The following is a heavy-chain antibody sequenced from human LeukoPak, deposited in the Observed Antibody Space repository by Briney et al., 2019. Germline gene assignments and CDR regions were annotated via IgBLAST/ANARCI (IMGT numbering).Heavy chain of an antibody. Sequence: GGSLRLSCAASGFTFSSYGMHWVRQAPGKGLEWVAFIRYDGSNKYYADSVKGRFTISRDNSKNTLYLQMNSLRAEDTAVYYCAKWAADYSKGDYWGQGTLVTVSS. CDR2: IRYDGSNK. D-gene: IGHD4-11*01. CDR3: AKWAADYSKGDY. V-gene: IGHV3-30*02. J-gene: IGHJ4*02. CDR1: GFTFSSYG.